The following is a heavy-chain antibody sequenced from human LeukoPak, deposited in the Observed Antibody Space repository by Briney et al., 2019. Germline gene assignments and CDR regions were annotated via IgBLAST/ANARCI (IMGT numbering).Heavy chain of an antibody. V-gene: IGHV1-69*05. CDR3: ARLGDGVAASPNFAY. J-gene: IGHJ4*02. CDR2: IIPIFGTA. Sequence: GSSVKVSCXASGGTFSSYAISWVRQAPGQGLEWMGGIIPIFGTANYAQKFQGRVTITTDESTSTAYMELSSLRSEDTAVYYCARLGDGVAASPNFAYWGQGTLVTVSS. CDR1: GGTFSSYA. D-gene: IGHD2-15*01.